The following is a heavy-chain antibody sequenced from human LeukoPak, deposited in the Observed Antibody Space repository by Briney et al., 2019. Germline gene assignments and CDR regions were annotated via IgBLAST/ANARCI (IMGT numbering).Heavy chain of an antibody. Sequence: ASVKVSCKASGYTFTGYYKHWVRQAPGQGLEWMGCINPNSGGTNYAQKFQGRVTMTRDTSISTAYMELSRLRSDDTAVYYCARIRRSYSSSWYGSLGYYFDYWGQGTLVTVSS. J-gene: IGHJ4*02. CDR2: INPNSGGT. CDR1: GYTFTGYY. D-gene: IGHD6-13*01. V-gene: IGHV1-2*02. CDR3: ARIRRSYSSSWYGSLGYYFDY.